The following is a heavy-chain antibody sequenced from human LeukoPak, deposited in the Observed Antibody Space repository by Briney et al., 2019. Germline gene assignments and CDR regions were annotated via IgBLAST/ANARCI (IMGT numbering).Heavy chain of an antibody. CDR1: RGSISSGNYD. V-gene: IGHV4-39*01. Sequence: PSETLSLTSTDSRGSISSGNYDWGWIRQPPGKGLEWIGYISYSGSTFYNPSLKSRITISLDTSKNQFSLRMSSVTAADTAVYFCASHLRISSWFDYWGQGTLVTVSS. D-gene: IGHD6-13*01. CDR2: ISYSGST. CDR3: ASHLRISSWFDY. J-gene: IGHJ4*02.